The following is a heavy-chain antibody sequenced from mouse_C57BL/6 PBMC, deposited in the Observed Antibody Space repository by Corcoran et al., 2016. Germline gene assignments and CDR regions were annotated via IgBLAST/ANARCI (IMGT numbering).Heavy chain of an antibody. CDR3: AREGDGPVDPDYVDY. Sequence: EVPLTQSGPELVKPGASVQIPCQSSGYPFTDSHIDSVKQTHGKRLEWIGDINPNNGCTIFNQKFKGKATLTVDKSSSTAYMERHSLTSEDTAVYYCAREGDGPVDPDYVDYWGQGTTLRVS. D-gene: IGHD2-3*01. CDR2: INPNNGCT. J-gene: IGHJ2*01. CDR1: GYPFTDSH. V-gene: IGHV1-18*01.